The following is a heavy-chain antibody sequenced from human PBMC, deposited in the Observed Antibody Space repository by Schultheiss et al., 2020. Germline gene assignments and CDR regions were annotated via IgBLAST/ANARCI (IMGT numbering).Heavy chain of an antibody. Sequence: AAVKVSCKASGYTFTSYAMHWVRQAPGQRLEWMGWINAGNGNTKYSQKFQGRVTMTRNTSISTAYMELSSLRSEDTAVYYCARGGVSGYDWYFYWGQGTLVTVAS. D-gene: IGHD5-12*01. V-gene: IGHV1-3*01. CDR1: GYTFTSYA. CDR3: ARGGVSGYDWYFY. J-gene: IGHJ4*02. CDR2: INAGNGNT.